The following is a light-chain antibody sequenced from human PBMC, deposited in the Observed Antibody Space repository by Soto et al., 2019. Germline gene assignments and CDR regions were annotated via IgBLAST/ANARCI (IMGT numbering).Light chain of an antibody. CDR1: QSVSNNY. Sequence: EIVLTQSPGTLSLPPGERATLSCRASQSVSNNYLAGYQHKPGQPPRLLIFGASSRATGIPDRFSGSGSGTDFTLTISRLEPEDFAVYYCQQHRSAPPLWTFGPGTKVEI. CDR3: QQHRSAPPLWT. J-gene: IGKJ1*01. CDR2: GAS. V-gene: IGKV3-20*01.